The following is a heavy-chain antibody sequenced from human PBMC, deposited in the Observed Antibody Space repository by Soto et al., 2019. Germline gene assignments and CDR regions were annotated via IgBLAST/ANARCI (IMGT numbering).Heavy chain of an antibody. D-gene: IGHD4-17*01. Sequence: QVQLVESGGGLVKPGGSLRLSCAASGFAFSDPYMSWIRQAPGKGLEWISYISSSGSTIYYADSVKGRFTISWDNAKKSLYLQMDSLTADDTAVYYCARGGASVTTPFDYWGQGTQVTVSS. J-gene: IGHJ4*02. CDR2: ISSSGSTI. V-gene: IGHV3-11*01. CDR3: ARGGASVTTPFDY. CDR1: GFAFSDPY.